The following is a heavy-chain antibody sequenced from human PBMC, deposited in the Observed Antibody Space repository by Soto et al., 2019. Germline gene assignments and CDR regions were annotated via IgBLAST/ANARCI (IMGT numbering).Heavy chain of an antibody. Sequence: TLSLTCTVSGGSISSGGYYWSWIRQHPGNGLEWIGYIYYSGSTYYNPSLKSRVTISVDTSKNQFSLKLSSVTAADTAVYYCARDSLYCSGGSCYSNWFDPWGQGTLVTVSS. V-gene: IGHV4-31*03. D-gene: IGHD2-15*01. CDR2: IYYSGST. CDR3: ARDSLYCSGGSCYSNWFDP. J-gene: IGHJ5*02. CDR1: GGSISSGGYY.